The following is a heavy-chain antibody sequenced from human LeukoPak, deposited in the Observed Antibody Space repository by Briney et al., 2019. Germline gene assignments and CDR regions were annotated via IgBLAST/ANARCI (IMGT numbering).Heavy chain of an antibody. CDR1: GFTFSSYW. CDR3: ASSHAQAPKYYYYYYMDV. CDR2: IKQDGSEK. Sequence: GGSLRLSCAASGFTFSSYWMSWVRQAPGKGLEWVANIKQDGSEKYYVDSVKGRFTISRDNAKNSLYLQMNSLRAEDTAVYYCASSHAQAPKYYYYYYMDVWGKGTTVTVSS. J-gene: IGHJ6*03. V-gene: IGHV3-7*01.